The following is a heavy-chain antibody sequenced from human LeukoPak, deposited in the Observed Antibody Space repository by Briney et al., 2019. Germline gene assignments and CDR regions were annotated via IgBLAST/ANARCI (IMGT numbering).Heavy chain of an antibody. CDR1: GGSFSGYY. V-gene: IGHV4-34*01. CDR3: ARGSTGFDY. D-gene: IGHD4-17*01. CDR2: INHSGST. J-gene: IGHJ4*02. Sequence: SETLSLTCAVYGGSFSGYYWSWIRQPPGKGLEWIGEINHSGSTNYNPSLKSRVTISVDTSKNQFSLKLSSVTAADTAVYYCARGSTGFDYWGQGTLVTVSS.